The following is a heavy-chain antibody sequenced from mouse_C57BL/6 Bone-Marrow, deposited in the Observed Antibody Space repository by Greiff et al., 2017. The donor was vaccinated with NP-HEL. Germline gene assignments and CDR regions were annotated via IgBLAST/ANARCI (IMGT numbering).Heavy chain of an antibody. CDR3: ARDDGYPYYFDY. CDR1: GYTFTSYW. D-gene: IGHD2-3*01. Sequence: QVQLQQPGAELVKPGASVKMSCKASGYTFTSYWITWVKQRPGQGLEWIGDIYPGSGSTNYNEKFKSKATLTVDTSSSTAYMQLSSLTSEDSAVYYCARDDGYPYYFDYWGQGTTLTVSS. CDR2: IYPGSGST. V-gene: IGHV1-55*01. J-gene: IGHJ2*01.